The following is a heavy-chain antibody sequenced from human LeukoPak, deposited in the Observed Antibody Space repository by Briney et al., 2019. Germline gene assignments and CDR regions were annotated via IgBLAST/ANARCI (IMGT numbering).Heavy chain of an antibody. D-gene: IGHD6-13*01. Sequence: PGGSLRLSCAASGFTFSSYAMSWVRQAPWKGLEWVSAISGSGGSTYYADTVKGRFTISRDNSKNTLYLQMNSLRAEDTAVYYCAKERDSSSWYGYFDYWGQGTLVTVSS. CDR3: AKERDSSSWYGYFDY. V-gene: IGHV3-23*01. J-gene: IGHJ4*02. CDR1: GFTFSSYA. CDR2: ISGSGGST.